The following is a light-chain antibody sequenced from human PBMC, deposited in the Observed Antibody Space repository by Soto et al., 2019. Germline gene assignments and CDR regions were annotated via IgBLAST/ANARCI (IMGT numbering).Light chain of an antibody. J-gene: IGKJ5*01. Sequence: EIVLTQSPGTLSLSPGERATLSCRASQSVSSSYLAWYQQKPGQAPRLLIYGASRRATGIPDRFSGSGSGTDFTLTISRLETEDLAVYYCQQYGSSPQTFGQGTRLEIK. CDR3: QQYGSSPQT. V-gene: IGKV3-20*01. CDR1: QSVSSSY. CDR2: GAS.